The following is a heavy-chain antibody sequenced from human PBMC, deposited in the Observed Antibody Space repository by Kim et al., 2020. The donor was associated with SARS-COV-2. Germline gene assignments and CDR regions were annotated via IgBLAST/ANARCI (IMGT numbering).Heavy chain of an antibody. D-gene: IGHD6-13*01. Sequence: SVQGRFSISRDNSKNTLYLQMNSLRPEDTAVYYCARGGIAAAGTLKGMDVWGQGTTVAVSS. V-gene: IGHV3-30*01. J-gene: IGHJ6*02. CDR3: ARGGIAAAGTLKGMDV.